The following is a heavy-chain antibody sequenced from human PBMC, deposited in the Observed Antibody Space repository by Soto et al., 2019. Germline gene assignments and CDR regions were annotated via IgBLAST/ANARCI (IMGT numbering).Heavy chain of an antibody. D-gene: IGHD1-26*01. V-gene: IGHV3-53*01. CDR2: MFTTGTT. CDR1: GFAVGGFY. CDR3: ASDLVGASDSYGLDV. J-gene: IGHJ6*02. Sequence: GSLRLSCAASGFAVGGFYMNWVRQAPGKVLEWVAVMFTTGTTYYADSVKGRFTISRDDSQNRLYLQMNSLRAEDTAVYYCASDLVGASDSYGLDVWGQGTTVTVSS.